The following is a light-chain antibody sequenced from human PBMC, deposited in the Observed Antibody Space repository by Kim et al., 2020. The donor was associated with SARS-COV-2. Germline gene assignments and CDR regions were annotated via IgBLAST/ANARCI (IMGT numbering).Light chain of an antibody. Sequence: ELTQPPSMSGTPGQRVTISCSGSSSNIGSNTVNWYQQLPGSSPKLLIYSSNQRPSGVPDRVSGSKSGTSASLAISGLQSDDEATYYCAAWDDSLNGRVFGGGTKLAVL. CDR3: AAWDDSLNGRV. J-gene: IGLJ3*02. V-gene: IGLV1-44*01. CDR2: SSN. CDR1: SSNIGSNT.